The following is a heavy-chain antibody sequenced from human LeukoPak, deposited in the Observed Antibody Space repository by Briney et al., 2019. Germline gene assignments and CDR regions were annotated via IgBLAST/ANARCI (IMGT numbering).Heavy chain of an antibody. V-gene: IGHV4-61*01. CDR1: GGSISSGSYY. CDR2: IYYSGGT. D-gene: IGHD2-15*01. CDR3: ARSPTGGSPFFDY. Sequence: KPSQTLSLTCTVSGGSISSGSYYWSWIRQPPGKGLEWIGYIYYSGGTNYNPSLKSRLTISVDTSKNQFSLRLSSVTAADTAVYYCARSPTGGSPFFDYWGQGTLVTVSS. J-gene: IGHJ4*02.